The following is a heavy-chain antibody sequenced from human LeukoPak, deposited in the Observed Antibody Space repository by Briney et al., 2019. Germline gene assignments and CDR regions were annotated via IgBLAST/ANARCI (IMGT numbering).Heavy chain of an antibody. CDR1: GGSINSGTYY. J-gene: IGHJ4*01. CDR2: MYTSGST. Sequence: PSETLSLTCTVSGGSINSGTYYWSWIRQPAGKGLEWIGRMYTSGSTNYNPSLESRVSISEDTAKNQFSLNLKSVTAADTAVYYCARGVGYGDSRHYDHWGQGILVTVSS. V-gene: IGHV4-61*02. D-gene: IGHD4-17*01. CDR3: ARGVGYGDSRHYDH.